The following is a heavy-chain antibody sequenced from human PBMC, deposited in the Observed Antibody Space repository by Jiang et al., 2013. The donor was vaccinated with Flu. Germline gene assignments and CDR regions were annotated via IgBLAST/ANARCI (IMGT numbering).Heavy chain of an antibody. CDR2: IYPGDSDT. CDR3: ARPGSNGPDAFDI. D-gene: IGHD6-13*01. J-gene: IGHJ3*02. Sequence: EWMGIIYPGDSDTRYSPSFQGQVTISADKSISTAYLQWSSLKASDTAMYYCARPGSNGPDAFDIWGQGTMVTVSS. V-gene: IGHV5-51*01.